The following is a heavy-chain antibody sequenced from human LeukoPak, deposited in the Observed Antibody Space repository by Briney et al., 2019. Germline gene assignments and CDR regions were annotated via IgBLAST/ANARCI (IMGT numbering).Heavy chain of an antibody. CDR1: GYTFTNYG. J-gene: IGHJ4*02. D-gene: IGHD3-22*01. Sequence: GASGKVSCTAAGYTFTNYGLSWGRQAPGQGLGWMGWISAYNGNTNYAQKLQGRVTLTTDTSTSTAYMELRSLRSDDTAVYYCARDYYDSSAYQIDYWGQGTLVTVSS. CDR3: ARDYYDSSAYQIDY. V-gene: IGHV1-18*01. CDR2: ISAYNGNT.